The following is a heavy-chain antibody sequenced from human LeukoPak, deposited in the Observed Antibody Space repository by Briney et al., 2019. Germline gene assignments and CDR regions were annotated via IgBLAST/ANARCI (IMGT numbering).Heavy chain of an antibody. D-gene: IGHD3-16*02. Sequence: PSETLSLTCTVSGGSISSYYWSWLRQPPGKGLEWIGYIYYSGSTNYNPSLKSRVTISVDTSKNQFSLKLSSVTAADTAVYYCARAYDYVWGSYRFDYWGQGTLVTVSS. CDR1: GGSISSYY. CDR3: ARAYDYVWGSYRFDY. V-gene: IGHV4-59*01. J-gene: IGHJ4*02. CDR2: IYYSGST.